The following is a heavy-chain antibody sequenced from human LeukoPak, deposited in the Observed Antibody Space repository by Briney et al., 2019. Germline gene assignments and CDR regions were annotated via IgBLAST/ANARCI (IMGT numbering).Heavy chain of an antibody. Sequence: PGGSLRLSCVVSEFTFSSYGMHWVRQAPGKGLEWVAYIRYDGSNKYYEDSVKGRFTISRDNSQNTLYLQMNSLRAEDTAIYYCAKVGYYYDSSWGQGTLVTVSS. D-gene: IGHD3-22*01. CDR1: EFTFSSYG. CDR3: AKVGYYYDSS. V-gene: IGHV3-30*02. J-gene: IGHJ4*02. CDR2: IRYDGSNK.